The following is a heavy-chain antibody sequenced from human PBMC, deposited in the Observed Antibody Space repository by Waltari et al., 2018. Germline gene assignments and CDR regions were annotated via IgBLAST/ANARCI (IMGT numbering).Heavy chain of an antibody. V-gene: IGHV4-31*03. D-gene: IGHD4-4*01. CDR3: ARVTTAYYFDY. Sequence: QVQLQESGPGLVKPSQTLSLTCTVPGGSISRGGYYWSWIRQHPGKGLEWIGYIYYSGSTYYHPSLKSRVTISVDTSKNQFSLKLSSVTAADTAVYYCARVTTAYYFDYWGQGTLVTVSS. J-gene: IGHJ4*02. CDR1: GGSISRGGYY. CDR2: IYYSGST.